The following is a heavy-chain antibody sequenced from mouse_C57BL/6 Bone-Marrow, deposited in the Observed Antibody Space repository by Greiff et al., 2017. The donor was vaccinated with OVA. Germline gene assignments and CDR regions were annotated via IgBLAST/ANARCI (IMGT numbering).Heavy chain of an antibody. V-gene: IGHV1-18*01. CDR1: GYTFTDYN. CDR3: ARGGEFSTTVVAHWYFDV. Sequence: DVQLQESGPELVKPGASVKIPCKASGYTFTDYNMDWVKQSHGKSLAWIGAINPNNGGTIYNQKFKGKTTLTVDKSSRTADMELRSLSSEDTAVYYCARGGEFSTTVVAHWYFDVWGTGTTVTVSS. J-gene: IGHJ1*03. CDR2: INPNNGGT. D-gene: IGHD1-1*01.